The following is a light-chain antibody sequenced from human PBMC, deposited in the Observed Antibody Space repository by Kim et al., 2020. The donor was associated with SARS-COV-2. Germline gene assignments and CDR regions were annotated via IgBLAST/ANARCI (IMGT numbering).Light chain of an antibody. V-gene: IGKV4-1*01. CDR3: QQFYGRPLT. J-gene: IGKJ4*01. Sequence: DIVMTQSPDFLAVPLGERATINCKSSQSLLYNSNKKNYLAWYQQKPGQPPKLLIHWASTRESGVPDRFSGSGSRTDFTLTISSLEAEDVAIYYCQQFYGRPLTFGAGTKVDIK. CDR2: WAS. CDR1: QSLLYNSNKKNY.